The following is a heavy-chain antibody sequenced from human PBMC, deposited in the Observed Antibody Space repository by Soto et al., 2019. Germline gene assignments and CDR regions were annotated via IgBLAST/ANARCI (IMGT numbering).Heavy chain of an antibody. CDR1: GYTFTSYG. D-gene: IGHD3-3*01. J-gene: IGHJ6*02. Sequence: ASVKVSCKASGYTFTSYGISWVRQAPGQGLEWMGWISAYNGNTNYAQKLQGRVTMTTDTSTSTAYMELRSLRSDDTAVYYCARGVTIFGVVTTHYYYYGMDVWGQGTTVTVSS. V-gene: IGHV1-18*01. CDR2: ISAYNGNT. CDR3: ARGVTIFGVVTTHYYYYGMDV.